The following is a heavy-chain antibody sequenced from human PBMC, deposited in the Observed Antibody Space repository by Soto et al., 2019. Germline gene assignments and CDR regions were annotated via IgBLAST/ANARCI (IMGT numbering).Heavy chain of an antibody. D-gene: IGHD6-19*01. V-gene: IGHV2-5*01. J-gene: IGHJ4*02. Sequence: QITLKESGPTLVKPTQTLTLTCTFSGFSLRDYAVGVGWIRQPPGKALEWLSFIYWNDNEYYSPSLRSRLTISKDTSKNQVVITMTNMDPVDTATYYCAHGSGWLFDYWGQGTLVTVSS. CDR1: GFSLRDYAVG. CDR2: IYWNDNE. CDR3: AHGSGWLFDY.